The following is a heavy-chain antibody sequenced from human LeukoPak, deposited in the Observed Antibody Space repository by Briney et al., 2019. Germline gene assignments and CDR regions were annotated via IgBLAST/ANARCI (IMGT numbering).Heavy chain of an antibody. CDR1: RFTFSSAW. CDR3: TTLRIQLSTDF. CDR2: IKSKSDGGTT. Sequence: GGFLRLSCAASRFTFSSAWMSWVRQAPGKGLEWVGRIKSKSDGGTTDYAAPVKGRFTISRDNLKNILYLQMNSLKTQDTAVYYCTTLRIQLSTDFWGQGTLVTVSS. J-gene: IGHJ4*02. D-gene: IGHD5-18*01. V-gene: IGHV3-15*01.